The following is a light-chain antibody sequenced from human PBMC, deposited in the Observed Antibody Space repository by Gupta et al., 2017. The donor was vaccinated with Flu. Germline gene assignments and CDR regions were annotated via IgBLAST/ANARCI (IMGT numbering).Light chain of an antibody. CDR2: GAS. V-gene: IGKV3-15*01. CDR3: QQYDNWRIT. J-gene: IGKJ5*01. Sequence: PATLSVSPGEGATLSCRASQSVSSNLAWYQQKPGQAPRLLIYGASTRATGSPDRFSGSGSGTEFTLTISILQSEDFAVYYCQQYDNWRITFGQGTRLEIK. CDR1: QSVSSN.